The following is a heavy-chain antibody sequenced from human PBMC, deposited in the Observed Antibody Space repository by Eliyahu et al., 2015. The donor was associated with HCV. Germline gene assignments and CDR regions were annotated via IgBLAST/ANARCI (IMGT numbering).Heavy chain of an antibody. CDR1: GFSLSNARMG. J-gene: IGHJ4*02. Sequence: QVTLKESGPVLVKPTETLTLTCTVSGFSLSNARMGVSWIRQPPGKALEWLAHIFSNDQKSHRPSPKSRLTISKDTSKSQVVLTMTNMDPVDTATYYCARILIGFGGRVVRGFGFDYWGQGTLVTVSS. CDR3: ARILIGFGGRVVRGFGFDY. D-gene: IGHD3-10*01. V-gene: IGHV2-26*01. CDR2: IFSNDQK.